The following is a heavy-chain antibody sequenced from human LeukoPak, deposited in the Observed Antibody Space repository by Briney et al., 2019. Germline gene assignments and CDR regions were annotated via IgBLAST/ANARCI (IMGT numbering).Heavy chain of an antibody. D-gene: IGHD1-26*01. V-gene: IGHV1-46*01. CDR2: INPSGGST. CDR3: ARVGAKSAFDI. Sequence: ASVKVSCKASGYTFTSYYMHWVRQAPGQGLEWMGIINPSGGSTSYAQKFQGRVTMTRHTSTTTVYMELSSLRSEDTAVYYCARVGAKSAFDIWGQGTMVTVSS. CDR1: GYTFTSYY. J-gene: IGHJ3*02.